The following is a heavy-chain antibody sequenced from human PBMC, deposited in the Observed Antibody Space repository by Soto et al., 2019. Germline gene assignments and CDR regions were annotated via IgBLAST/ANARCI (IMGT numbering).Heavy chain of an antibody. CDR2: ISSSSSYI. CDR3: ARGSGTATRWFDP. V-gene: IGHV3-21*01. J-gene: IGHJ5*02. D-gene: IGHD1-1*01. CDR1: GFTFSSYS. Sequence: GGALRLSCAASGFTFSSYSMNWVRQAPGKGLEWVSSISSSSSYIYYADSVKGRFTISRDNAKNSLYLQMNSLRAEDTAVSYCARGSGTATRWFDPWGQGSLVTVSS.